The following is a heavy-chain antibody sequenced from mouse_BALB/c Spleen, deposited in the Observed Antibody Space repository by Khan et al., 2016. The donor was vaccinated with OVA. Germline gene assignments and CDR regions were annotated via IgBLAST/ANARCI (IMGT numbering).Heavy chain of an antibody. CDR1: GYTFINYW. D-gene: IGHD1-1*01. Sequence: VQLQQSGAELAKPGASVKMSCKASGYTFINYWILWVKQRPGQGLEWIGYINPSTGYTEYNQNFKDKATLTADKSSSTAYMQLRSLTSEASAVYYCARRGLRWYFDYWGQGTTLTVSS. V-gene: IGHV1-7*01. CDR3: ARRGLRWYFDY. CDR2: INPSTGYT. J-gene: IGHJ2*01.